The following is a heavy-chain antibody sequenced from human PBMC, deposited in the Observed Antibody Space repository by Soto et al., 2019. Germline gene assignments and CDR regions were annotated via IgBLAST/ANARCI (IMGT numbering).Heavy chain of an antibody. D-gene: IGHD3-10*01. CDR3: GRSVRGHVVKYFDY. V-gene: IGHV6-1*01. Sequence: SQTLSLTFAISGDTVSSNSSAWNWISQSPSRGLEWLGRTHYRSKLYNDYAVSVKSRITINPDTSKNQFSLQLNSVTPEDTAVYYCGRSVRGHVVKYFDYWGQGTLVTVSS. J-gene: IGHJ4*02. CDR2: THYRSKLYN. CDR1: GDTVSSNSSA.